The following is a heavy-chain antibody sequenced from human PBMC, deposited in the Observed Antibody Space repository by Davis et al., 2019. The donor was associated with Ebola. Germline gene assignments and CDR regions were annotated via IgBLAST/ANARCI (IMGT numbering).Heavy chain of an antibody. V-gene: IGHV3-66*01. J-gene: IGHJ6*02. D-gene: IGHD2-2*01. CDR3: ASTGGYCSSTSCYYYYYGMDV. Sequence: GGSLRLSCAASGFTVSSNYMSWVRQAPGKGLEWVSLIYSGGSTYYADSVKGRFTISRDNSKNTLYLQMNSLRAEDTAVYYCASTGGYCSSTSCYYYYYGMDVWGQGTTVTVSS. CDR1: GFTVSSNY. CDR2: IYSGGST.